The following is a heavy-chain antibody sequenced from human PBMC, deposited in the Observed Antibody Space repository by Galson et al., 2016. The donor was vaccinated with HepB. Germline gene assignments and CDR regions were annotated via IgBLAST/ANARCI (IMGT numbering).Heavy chain of an antibody. CDR1: GDSISNSNW. CDR3: ARASRTGDRYYFDY. J-gene: IGHJ4*02. CDR2: MYRDGGP. V-gene: IGHV4-4*02. Sequence: SETLSLTCTVSGDSISNSNWWSWVRQPPGKGLDWIGEMYRDGGPNYSQSLKSRVTIFLDKSKNQFSRRLSPVTSADTAVYYCARASRTGDRYYFDYWGQGTLVTVSS. D-gene: IGHD1-1*01.